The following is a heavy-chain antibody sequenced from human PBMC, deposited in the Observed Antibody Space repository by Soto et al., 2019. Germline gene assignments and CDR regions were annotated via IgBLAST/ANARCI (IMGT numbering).Heavy chain of an antibody. CDR2: INHSGST. J-gene: IGHJ6*03. CDR3: ARGEVAAAFNYYYYMDV. V-gene: IGHV4-34*01. Sequence: PSETLSLTCTVSDGSISSYYWSWIRQPPGKGLEWIGEINHSGSTNYNPSLKSRVTISVDTSKNQFSLKLSSVTAADTAVYYCARGEVAAAFNYYYYMDVWGKGTTVTVSS. CDR1: DGSISSYY. D-gene: IGHD6-13*01.